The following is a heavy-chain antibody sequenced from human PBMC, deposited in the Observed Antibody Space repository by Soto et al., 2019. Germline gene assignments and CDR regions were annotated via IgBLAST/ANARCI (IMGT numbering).Heavy chain of an antibody. Sequence: EVQLVESGGGLVQPGGSLRLSCVASGFSFGSSWMTWVRQAPGKGLEWVANIKKDGRQISYLDSVRGRFTISRDNAKNSLYLQMNSLRAEDTALYYCARDVSPGSSSLYLDAFEIWGQGTMVTVSS. CDR3: ARDVSPGSSSLYLDAFEI. D-gene: IGHD6-13*01. J-gene: IGHJ3*02. CDR2: IKKDGRQI. V-gene: IGHV3-7*05. CDR1: GFSFGSSW.